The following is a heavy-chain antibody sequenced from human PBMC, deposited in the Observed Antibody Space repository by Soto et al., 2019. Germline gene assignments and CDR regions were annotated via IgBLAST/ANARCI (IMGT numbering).Heavy chain of an antibody. D-gene: IGHD5-12*01. Sequence: PGGSLRLSCSASGFTFSTYAMHWVRQAPGKGLEYVSAISSNGGSTYYGDSVKGRFTISRDNSKNTLYLQMSSLRGEDTAVYFCVRDPSGEWLRSTYYYGMDVWGQGTTVTVSS. CDR2: ISSNGGST. CDR1: GFTFSTYA. V-gene: IGHV3-64D*06. CDR3: VRDPSGEWLRSTYYYGMDV. J-gene: IGHJ6*02.